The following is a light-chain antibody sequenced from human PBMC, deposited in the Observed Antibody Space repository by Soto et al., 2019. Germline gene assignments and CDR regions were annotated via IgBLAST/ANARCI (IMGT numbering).Light chain of an antibody. CDR1: QAISNY. CDR3: QRSSSSPIT. CDR2: GAS. Sequence: DIQMTQSPSTLSGSVGDRVTITCRASQAISNYLNWYQQKPGKPPKVLIYGASGLQSGVPLTFSGSGYGTNFTFTIASLGPEDFVIYCRQRSSSSPIT. V-gene: IGKV1-39*01. J-gene: IGKJ4*02.